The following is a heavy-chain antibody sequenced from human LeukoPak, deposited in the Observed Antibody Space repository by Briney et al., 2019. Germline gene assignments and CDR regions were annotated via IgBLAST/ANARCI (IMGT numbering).Heavy chain of an antibody. CDR1: GGSVGSRRYY. V-gene: IGHV4-39*01. CDR3: ARLDSSGYYTLDV. Sequence: SETLSLTCTVSGGSVGSRRYYWGWIRQPPGKGLEWIGSIYYSGSTYYNPSLKSRVTISVDTSKNQFSLKLSSVTAADTAVYYCARLDSSGYYTLDVWGQGTTVTVSS. J-gene: IGHJ6*02. D-gene: IGHD3-22*01. CDR2: IYYSGST.